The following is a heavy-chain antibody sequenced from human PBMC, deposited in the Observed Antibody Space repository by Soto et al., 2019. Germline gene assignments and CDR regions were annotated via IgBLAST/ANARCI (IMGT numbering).Heavy chain of an antibody. D-gene: IGHD5-12*01. J-gene: IGHJ6*02. Sequence: EMQLVESGGGLVKPGGSLRLSCAASGFTFSNTWMNWVRQAPGKGLEWVGRIKTKTDGGTTDDAAPVKGRFTISRDDSKNTLYLQMNSLKNEDTAVYYCATVMARRGYGMDVWGQGTTVTVSS. CDR1: GFTFSNTW. V-gene: IGHV3-15*07. CDR3: ATVMARRGYGMDV. CDR2: IKTKTDGGTT.